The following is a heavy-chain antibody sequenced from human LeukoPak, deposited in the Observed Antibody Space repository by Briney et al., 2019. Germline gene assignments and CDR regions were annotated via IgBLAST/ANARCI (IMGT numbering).Heavy chain of an antibody. CDR2: IYYSGST. CDR3: ARGPSYCSSTSCYINYYMDV. V-gene: IGHV4-39*07. J-gene: IGHJ6*03. D-gene: IGHD2-2*02. Sequence: PSETLSLTCTVSGGSISSSSYYWGWIRQPPGKGLEWIGSIYYSGSTYYNPSLKSRVTISVDTSKNQFSLKLSSVTAADTAVYYCARGPSYCSSTSCYINYYMDVWGKGTTVTISS. CDR1: GGSISSSSYY.